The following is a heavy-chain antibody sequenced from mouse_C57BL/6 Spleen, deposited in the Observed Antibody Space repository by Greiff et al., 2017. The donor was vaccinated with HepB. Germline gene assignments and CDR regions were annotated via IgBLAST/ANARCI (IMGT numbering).Heavy chain of an antibody. V-gene: IGHV2-2*01. CDR1: GFSLTSYG. CDR3: ARRLPYYYAMDY. J-gene: IGHJ4*01. D-gene: IGHD2-4*01. CDR2: IWSGGST. Sequence: VHLVESGPGLVQPSPSLSITCTVSGFSLTSYGVHWVRQSPGKGLEWLGVIWSGGSTDYNAAFISRLSISKDNSKSQVFFKMNSLQADDTAIYYCARRLPYYYAMDYWGQGTSVTVSS.